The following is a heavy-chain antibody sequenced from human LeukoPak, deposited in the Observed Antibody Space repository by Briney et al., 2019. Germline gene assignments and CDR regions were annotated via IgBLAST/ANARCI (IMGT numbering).Heavy chain of an antibody. Sequence: SETLSLTCTVSGGSISSGGYYWSWIRQPPGKGLEWIGYIYHSGSTYYNPSLKSRVTISVDRSKNQFSLKLSSVTAADTAVYYCAGVSPTFFVAFDYWGQGTLVTVSS. J-gene: IGHJ4*02. CDR1: GGSISSGGYY. CDR3: AGVSPTFFVAFDY. D-gene: IGHD3-3*01. CDR2: IYHSGST. V-gene: IGHV4-30-2*01.